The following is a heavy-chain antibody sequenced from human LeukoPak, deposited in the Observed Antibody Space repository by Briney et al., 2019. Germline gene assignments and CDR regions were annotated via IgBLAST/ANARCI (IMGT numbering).Heavy chain of an antibody. CDR2: IYYSGST. Sequence: SETLSLTCTVSGGSISSYYWSWIRQPPGKGLEWIGYIYYSGSTNYNPSLKSRVTISVDTSKNQFSLKLSSVTAADTAVYYCARGPNWGTFDYWGQGTPVTVSS. D-gene: IGHD7-27*01. CDR3: ARGPNWGTFDY. CDR1: GGSISSYY. V-gene: IGHV4-59*01. J-gene: IGHJ4*02.